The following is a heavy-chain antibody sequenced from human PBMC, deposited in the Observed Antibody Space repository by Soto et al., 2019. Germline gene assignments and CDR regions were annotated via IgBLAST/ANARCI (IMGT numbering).Heavy chain of an antibody. CDR3: KGGGGGHAFDY. CDR1: GVSITNHY. D-gene: IGHD2-15*01. V-gene: IGHV4-59*11. CDR2: IHYSGST. Sequence: SMTLSLTCTVSGVSITNHYWPWIRQPPGKGLEWIGNIHYSGSTKYSPFLKSRVIISVDKYAKQSYLKLSSVTTADTAVYSCKGGGGGHAFDYWGQGTLVTVCS. J-gene: IGHJ4*02.